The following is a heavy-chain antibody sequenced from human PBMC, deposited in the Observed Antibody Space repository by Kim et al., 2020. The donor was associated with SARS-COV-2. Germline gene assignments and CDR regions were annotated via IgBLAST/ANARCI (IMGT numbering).Heavy chain of an antibody. CDR1: GFTFSGSP. J-gene: IGHJ4*02. CDR2: IRSKPNNYET. V-gene: IGHV3-73*01. D-gene: IGHD6-19*01. Sequence: GGSLRLSCAASGFTFSGSPMHWVRQASGKGLEWVGRIRSKPNNYETAYAASVKGRFTISRDDSKNTAYLQMHSLKTEDTAVYYCVSGQLGSSGWYFEDWGQGTLVTVSS. CDR3: VSGQLGSSGWYFED.